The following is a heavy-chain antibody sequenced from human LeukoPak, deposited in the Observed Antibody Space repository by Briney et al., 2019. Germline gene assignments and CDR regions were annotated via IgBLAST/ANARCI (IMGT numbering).Heavy chain of an antibody. V-gene: IGHV4-59*01. D-gene: IGHD1-26*01. CDR1: GGSISTYD. Sequence: PSETLSLTCTVSGGSISTYDWTWIGQPPGKGLEWSGYIYYSGSTNYNPSLKSRVTISVDTSKHQSSLKLSSVTAADTAVYYCARGSGAQPYDYWGQGTLVTVSS. CDR2: IYYSGST. CDR3: ARGSGAQPYDY. J-gene: IGHJ4*02.